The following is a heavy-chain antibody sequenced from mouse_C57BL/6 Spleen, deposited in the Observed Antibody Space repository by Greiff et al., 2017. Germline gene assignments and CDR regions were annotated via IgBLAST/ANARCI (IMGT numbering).Heavy chain of an antibody. V-gene: IGHV1-82*01. J-gene: IGHJ4*01. CDR1: GYAFSSSW. CDR3: ARSDYYGERAMDY. CDR2: IYPGDGDT. D-gene: IGHD1-1*01. Sequence: QVQLKQSGPELVKPGASVKISCKASGYAFSSSWMNWVKQRPGKGLEWIGRIYPGDGDTNYNGKFKGKATLTADKSSSTAYMQRSSLTSEDSAVYVCARSDYYGERAMDYWGQGTSVTVSS.